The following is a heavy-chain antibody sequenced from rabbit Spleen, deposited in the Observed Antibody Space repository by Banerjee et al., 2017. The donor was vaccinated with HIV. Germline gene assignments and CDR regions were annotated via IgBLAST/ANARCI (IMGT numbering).Heavy chain of an antibody. CDR3: ARNFDL. CDR1: GFSLSYNYV. Sequence: QEQLEESGGGLVKPGGSLVLTCKASGFSLSYNYVICWVRQAPGKGLEWIACINSKSGENVYATWAKGRFTISKTSSTTVTLQMTSLTAADTATYFCARNFDLWGPGTLVTVS. J-gene: IGHJ4*01. CDR2: INSKSGEN. V-gene: IGHV1S45*01.